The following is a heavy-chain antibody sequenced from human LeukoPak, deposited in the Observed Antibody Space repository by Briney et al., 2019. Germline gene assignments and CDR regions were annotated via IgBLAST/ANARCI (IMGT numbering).Heavy chain of an antibody. D-gene: IGHD3/OR15-3a*01. CDR3: ARQTGSGLFILP. V-gene: IGHV4-39*01. Sequence: SETLSLTCSVSGVSISSSNSYWGWIRQPPGKGLGWIGSIYYTGNTYYNASLKSQVSISIDTSKNQFSLRLTSVTAADTAVYFCARQTGSGLFILPGGQGTLVTVSS. CDR2: IYYTGNT. J-gene: IGHJ4*02. CDR1: GVSISSSNSY.